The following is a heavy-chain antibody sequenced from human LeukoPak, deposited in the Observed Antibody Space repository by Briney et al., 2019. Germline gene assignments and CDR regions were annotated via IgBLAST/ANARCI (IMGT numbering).Heavy chain of an antibody. Sequence: PGGSLSLSCAASGCTFSNFAWTWVRQAPGKGLEWVSSFSGRTTNTYYADSVKGRLTISRHNSENTLYLQMNSLRAEDTAVYYCAKGMLVATTNFDYWGQGALVTVSS. V-gene: IGHV3-23*01. J-gene: IGHJ4*02. CDR2: FSGRTTNT. CDR3: AKGMLVATTNFDY. CDR1: GCTFSNFA. D-gene: IGHD5-24*01.